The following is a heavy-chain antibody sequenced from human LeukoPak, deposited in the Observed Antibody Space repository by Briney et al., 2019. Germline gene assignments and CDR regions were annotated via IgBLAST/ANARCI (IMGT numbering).Heavy chain of an antibody. Sequence: PGGSLRLSCAASGFTFSDYYMSWIRQVPGKGLEWVSYISSSGSTIYYVDSVKGRFTISRDNAKNSLYLQMNSLRAEDTAVYYCARVREDYDSSGYFFDYWGQGTLVTVSS. CDR2: ISSSGSTI. V-gene: IGHV3-11*01. CDR1: GFTFSDYY. D-gene: IGHD3-22*01. J-gene: IGHJ4*02. CDR3: ARVREDYDSSGYFFDY.